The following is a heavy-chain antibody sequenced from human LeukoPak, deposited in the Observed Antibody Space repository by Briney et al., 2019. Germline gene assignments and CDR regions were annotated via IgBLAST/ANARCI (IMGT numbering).Heavy chain of an antibody. Sequence: SCKASGFTFSSYAMHWVRQAPGKGLEWVAVISYDGSNKYYADSVKGRFTISRDNSKNTLYLQMNSLRAEDTAVYYCARGRVFDYWGQGTLVTVSS. J-gene: IGHJ4*02. CDR3: ARGRVFDY. D-gene: IGHD3-10*01. V-gene: IGHV3-30*01. CDR1: GFTFSSYA. CDR2: ISYDGSNK.